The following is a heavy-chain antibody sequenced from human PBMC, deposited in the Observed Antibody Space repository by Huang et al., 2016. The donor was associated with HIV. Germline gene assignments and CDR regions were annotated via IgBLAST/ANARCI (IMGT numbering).Heavy chain of an antibody. V-gene: IGHV1-18*04. J-gene: IGHJ3*02. Sequence: QIRLVQSGAEVKKPGASVRVPRQASGYAFSDYGFSWVRQAPGQGPEWVGGISASNGETNYGQRFQGGVTLTTETSTTTVYMDLRSLRSDDTAVYYCARDPKYHSFPYFRQRRGIEIWGQGTVVTVSS. CDR3: ARDPKYHSFPYFRQRRGIEI. D-gene: IGHD3-16*01. CDR1: GYAFSDYG. CDR2: ISASNGET.